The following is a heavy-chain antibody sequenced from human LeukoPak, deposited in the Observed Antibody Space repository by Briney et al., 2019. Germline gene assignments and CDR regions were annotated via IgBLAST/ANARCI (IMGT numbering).Heavy chain of an antibody. J-gene: IGHJ3*02. Sequence: GGSLRLSCAASGFTFSSYAMSWVRQAPGKGLEWVSGISGSGGSTYYADSVKGRFTISRDNAKNSLYLQMNSLRAEDTAVYYCARGALGMSGRIVDAFDIWGQGTRVTVSS. CDR3: ARGALGMSGRIVDAFDI. CDR2: ISGSGGST. CDR1: GFTFSSYA. V-gene: IGHV3-23*01. D-gene: IGHD1-14*01.